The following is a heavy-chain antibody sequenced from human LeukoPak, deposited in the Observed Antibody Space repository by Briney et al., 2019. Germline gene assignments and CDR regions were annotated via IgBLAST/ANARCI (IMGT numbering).Heavy chain of an antibody. Sequence: PSETLSLTCTVSGGSISSYYWGWIPQPAGKGVEWIGRIYTSGSTHYNPSLKRRVTVSVDTSKNQFSLKLSSVTAADTAVYYCARWVRDGYNDAFDIWGQGTMVTVSS. CDR3: ARWVRDGYNDAFDI. D-gene: IGHD5-12*01. CDR2: IYTSGST. CDR1: GGSISSYY. J-gene: IGHJ3*02. V-gene: IGHV4-4*07.